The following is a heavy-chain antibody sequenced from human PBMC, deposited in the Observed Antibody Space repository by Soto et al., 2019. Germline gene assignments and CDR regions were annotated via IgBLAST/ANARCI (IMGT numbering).Heavy chain of an antibody. J-gene: IGHJ4*02. CDR1: GDSVSSTSAA. D-gene: IGHD6-19*01. V-gene: IGHV6-1*01. CDR2: TYYRSKWYS. CDR3: ARGSYYSGWV. Sequence: SQTLSLTCAISGDSVSSTSAAWSWIRQSPSRGLEWLGRTYYRSKWYSDYAVSVKSRIAINPDTSKNQFSLQLNSVTPEDTAVYYCARGSYYSGWVWGQGALVTVSS.